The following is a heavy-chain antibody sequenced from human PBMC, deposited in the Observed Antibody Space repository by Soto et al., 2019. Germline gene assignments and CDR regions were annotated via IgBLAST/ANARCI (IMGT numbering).Heavy chain of an antibody. J-gene: IGHJ4*02. CDR1: GGSISDYY. CDR3: ARGGSWYAFDY. Sequence: SETLSLTCTVSGGSISDYYWSWIWQPPGKGLEWIGYIYYTGTTDYNPSLKSRVTMSVDTSKNQFSLKLRSVTAADTAVYYCARGGSWYAFDYWGQGTQVTVSS. CDR2: IYYTGTT. V-gene: IGHV4-59*01. D-gene: IGHD6-13*01.